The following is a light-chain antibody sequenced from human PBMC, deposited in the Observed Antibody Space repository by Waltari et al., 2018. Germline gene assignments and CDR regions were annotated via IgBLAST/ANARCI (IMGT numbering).Light chain of an antibody. CDR1: CLRSYY. J-gene: IGLJ2*01. V-gene: IGLV3-19*01. CDR2: GKN. CDR3: NSRDSSGNHLV. Sequence: SAEPLQYPAVCVALAQTVRLTCPAHCLRSYYASRYQQKPGQAPVLVIYGKNNRPSGIPDRFSGSSSGNTASLTITGAQAEDEADYYCNSRDSSGNHLVFGGGTKLTVL.